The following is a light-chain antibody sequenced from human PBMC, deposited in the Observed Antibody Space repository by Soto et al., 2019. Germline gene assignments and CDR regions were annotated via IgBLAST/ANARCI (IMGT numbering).Light chain of an antibody. CDR3: QQYSTWPPALT. J-gene: IGKJ4*01. CDR1: QSVSSN. V-gene: IGKV3-15*01. Sequence: EIVMTQSPATLSVSPGERATLSCRASQSVSSNVAWYQQIPGQTPRLLIYGASTRATGIPARFSGSGSGTEFTLTISSLQSEDFAVYYCQQYSTWPPALTFGGGTKVDIK. CDR2: GAS.